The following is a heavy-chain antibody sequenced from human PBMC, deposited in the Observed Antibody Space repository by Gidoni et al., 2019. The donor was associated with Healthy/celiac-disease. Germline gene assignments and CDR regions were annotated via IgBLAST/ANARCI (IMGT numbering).Heavy chain of an antibody. CDR3: ARGRSDTAMERGETYYYYYYMDV. Sequence: QVQLQQSGPGLVKPSQTLSLTCANSGDSVSSNSAAWNWIRQSPSRGLEWLGRTYYRSTWYHDYSVSVKSRITINPDTSKNQFSLQLNSVTPEDTAVYYCARGRSDTAMERGETYYYYYYMDVWGKGTTVTVSS. J-gene: IGHJ6*03. V-gene: IGHV6-1*01. D-gene: IGHD5-18*01. CDR1: GDSVSSNSAA. CDR2: TYYRSTWYH.